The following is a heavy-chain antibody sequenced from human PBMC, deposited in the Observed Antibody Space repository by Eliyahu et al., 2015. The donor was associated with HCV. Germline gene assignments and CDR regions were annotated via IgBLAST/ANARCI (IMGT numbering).Heavy chain of an antibody. CDR1: GFAFSDHX. CDR3: TSERRYDINSIDAFDI. CDR2: TRDKPNSYTT. V-gene: IGHV3-72*01. J-gene: IGHJ3*02. Sequence: EVQLVESGGGLVQPGGSLXLSCAASGFAFSDHXVDWVRQAPGKGLEWVGRTRDKPNSYTTEYAASVKGRFTISRDDSKNSLYLQMNSLKTEDTAVYYCTSERRYDINSIDAFDIWGQGTMVTVSS. D-gene: IGHD2-2*01.